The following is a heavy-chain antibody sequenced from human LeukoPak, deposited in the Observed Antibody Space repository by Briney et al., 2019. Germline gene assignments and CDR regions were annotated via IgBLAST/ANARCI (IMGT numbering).Heavy chain of an antibody. Sequence: GRSLRLSCAASGFTFSSYAMHWVRQAPGKGLEWVAVISYDGSNKYYADSVKGRFTISRDNSKNTLYLQMNSLRAEDTAVYYCARDKDSSSRYVKYWGQGTLVTVSS. CDR3: ARDKDSSSRYVKY. J-gene: IGHJ4*02. CDR1: GFTFSSYA. V-gene: IGHV3-30*04. D-gene: IGHD6-6*01. CDR2: ISYDGSNK.